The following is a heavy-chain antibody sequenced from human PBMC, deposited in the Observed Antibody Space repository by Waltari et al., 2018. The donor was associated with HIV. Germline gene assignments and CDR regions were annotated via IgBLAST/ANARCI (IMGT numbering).Heavy chain of an antibody. CDR2: TYYSGTT. J-gene: IGHJ6*02. CDR3: AKADRNPRGYGQDV. CDR1: SGSFHNGDYY. V-gene: IGHV4-39*07. D-gene: IGHD1-1*01. Sequence: QLQESGPGLVKPSETLSLTCTVSSGSFHNGDYYWGWIRQPPGKGLEWIGDTYYSGTTFYNPSLKSRVTISVDTSKNHFSLKLNSVTAADTAVYYCAKADRNPRGYGQDVWGQGTTVTVSS.